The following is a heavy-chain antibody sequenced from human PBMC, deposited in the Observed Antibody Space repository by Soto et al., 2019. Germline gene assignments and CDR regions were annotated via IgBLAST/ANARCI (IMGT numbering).Heavy chain of an antibody. J-gene: IGHJ4*02. CDR3: ARRRRTDMDDIVLMHDFDF. D-gene: IGHD2-8*01. CDR2: INRNGKNK. V-gene: IGHV3-11*01. CDR1: GFTFSDYY. Sequence: QVQLVESGGGLVKPGGSLRLSCTASGFTFSDYYMSWIRQAPGRGLEWLSYINRNGKNKDSADPVRGRFTISRDNAKTSLYLEMNGLSVEDTAVYYCARRRRTDMDDIVLMHDFDFWGQGALVTVSS.